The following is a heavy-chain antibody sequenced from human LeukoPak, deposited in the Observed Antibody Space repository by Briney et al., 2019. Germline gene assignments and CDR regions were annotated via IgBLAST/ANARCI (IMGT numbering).Heavy chain of an antibody. CDR2: IKSKTDGGTT. V-gene: IGHV3-15*01. J-gene: IGHJ3*02. CDR3: TTDHEWFGEFLDAFDI. D-gene: IGHD3-10*01. Sequence: GGSLRLSCAASGFIFSNAWTSWVRQAPGKGLEWVGRIKSKTDGGTTDYAAPVKGRFTISRDDSKNTLYLQMNSLKTEDTAVYYCTTDHEWFGEFLDAFDIWGQGTMVTVSS. CDR1: GFIFSNAW.